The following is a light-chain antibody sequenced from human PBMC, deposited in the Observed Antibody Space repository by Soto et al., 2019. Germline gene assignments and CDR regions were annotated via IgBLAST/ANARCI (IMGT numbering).Light chain of an antibody. J-gene: IGLJ3*02. CDR2: SNG. CDR1: NSNIAGDT. V-gene: IGLV1-44*01. Sequence: QSVLTQPPSASGTPGQRVTISCSGSNSNIAGDTINWYQQLPGMAPKLLIYSNGQRPSGVPARFSGSKSATSASLTISGLQSEDEADYYCEAWDDSLNGQRVFGGGTQLTVL. CDR3: EAWDDSLNGQRV.